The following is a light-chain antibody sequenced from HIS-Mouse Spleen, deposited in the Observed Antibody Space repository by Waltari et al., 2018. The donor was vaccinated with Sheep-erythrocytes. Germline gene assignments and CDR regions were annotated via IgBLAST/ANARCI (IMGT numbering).Light chain of an antibody. CDR3: SSYAGSNNWV. CDR1: SSDVGGYNY. J-gene: IGLJ3*02. Sequence: QSALTQPPSASGSPGQSVTISCTGTSSDVGGYNYVSWYQQHPGKAPKRMIYAVSKRPSGVPDRGSGSKSGNTASLTVSGLQAEDEADYYCSSYAGSNNWVFGGGTKLTVL. CDR2: AVS. V-gene: IGLV2-8*01.